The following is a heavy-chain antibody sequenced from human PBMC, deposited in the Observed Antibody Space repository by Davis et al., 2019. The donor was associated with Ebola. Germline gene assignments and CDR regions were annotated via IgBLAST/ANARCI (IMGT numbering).Heavy chain of an antibody. CDR3: ARDIGDTVTTQLDY. V-gene: IGHV3-11*01. D-gene: IGHD4-17*01. Sequence: GESLKISCAASGFTFSDYYMSWIRQAPGKGLEWVSHISSSGRTIYYADSVKGRFTISRDNAKNSLYLQMNSLRAEDTAVYYCARDIGDTVTTQLDYWGQGTLVTVSS. CDR2: ISSSGRTI. J-gene: IGHJ4*02. CDR1: GFTFSDYY.